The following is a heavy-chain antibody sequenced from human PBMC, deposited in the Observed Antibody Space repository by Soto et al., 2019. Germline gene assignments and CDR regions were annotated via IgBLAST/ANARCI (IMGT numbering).Heavy chain of an antibody. Sequence: GSLRLSCAASGFTFSSYSMNWVRQAPGTGLEWVSSISSSSSYIYYADSVKGRFTISRDNAKNSLYPQMNSLRAEDTAVYYCARDGRYYDSRGYIDHYYYGMDVWGQGTTVTVSS. J-gene: IGHJ6*02. CDR3: ARDGRYYDSRGYIDHYYYGMDV. V-gene: IGHV3-21*01. CDR2: ISSSSSYI. D-gene: IGHD3-22*01. CDR1: GFTFSSYS.